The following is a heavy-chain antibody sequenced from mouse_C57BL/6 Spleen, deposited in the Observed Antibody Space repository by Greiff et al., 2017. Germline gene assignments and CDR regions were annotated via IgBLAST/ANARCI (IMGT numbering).Heavy chain of an antibody. Sequence: QVQLQQSGAELVMPGASVKLSCKASGYTFPSYWMHWVKQRPGQGLEWIGKIDPSDSYTNYNQKFKGKSTLTVDKSSSTAYMQLSSLTSEDSAVYYCARIDGYYGVDYWGQGTSVTVSS. V-gene: IGHV1-69*01. CDR3: ARIDGYYGVDY. D-gene: IGHD2-3*01. CDR1: GYTFPSYW. J-gene: IGHJ4*01. CDR2: IDPSDSYT.